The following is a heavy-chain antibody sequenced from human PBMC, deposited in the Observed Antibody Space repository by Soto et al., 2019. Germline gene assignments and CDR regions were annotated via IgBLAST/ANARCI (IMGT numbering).Heavy chain of an antibody. V-gene: IGHV3-15*01. CDR3: TTGGPGWLFYYYYYYMDV. Sequence: GGSLRLSCAASGFTFSNAWMSWVRQAPGKGLEWVGRIKSKTDGGTTDYAAPVKGRFTISRDDSKNTLYLQMNSLKTEDTAVYYCTTGGPGWLFYYYYYYMDVWGKGTTVTVSS. J-gene: IGHJ6*03. CDR2: IKSKTDGGTT. CDR1: GFTFSNAW. D-gene: IGHD6-19*01.